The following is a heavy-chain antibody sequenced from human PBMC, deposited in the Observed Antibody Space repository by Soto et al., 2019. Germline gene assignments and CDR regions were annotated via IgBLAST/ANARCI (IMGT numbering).Heavy chain of an antibody. V-gene: IGHV4-4*02. D-gene: IGHD3-10*01. J-gene: IGHJ6*02. CDR2: IYHSGST. CDR3: ARDNYGSGVGAPYGMDV. CDR1: GGSISSSNW. Sequence: LSLTCAVSGGSISSSNWWSWVRQPPGKGLEWIGEIYHSGSTNYNPSLKSRVTISVDKSKNQFSLKLSSVTAADTAVYYCARDNYGSGVGAPYGMDVWGQGTTVTVSS.